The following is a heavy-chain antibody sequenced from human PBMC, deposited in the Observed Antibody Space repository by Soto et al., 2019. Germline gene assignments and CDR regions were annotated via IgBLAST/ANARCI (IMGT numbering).Heavy chain of an antibody. CDR1: GYTFTSYA. J-gene: IGHJ6*02. D-gene: IGHD3-3*01. Sequence: GASVKVSCKASGYTFTSYAMHWVRQAPGQRLEWMGWINAGNGSTKYSQKFQGRVTITRDTSASTAYMELSSLRSEDTAVYYCARSGTIFGVVIIGSMDVWGQGTTVTVSS. CDR3: ARSGTIFGVVIIGSMDV. CDR2: INAGNGST. V-gene: IGHV1-3*01.